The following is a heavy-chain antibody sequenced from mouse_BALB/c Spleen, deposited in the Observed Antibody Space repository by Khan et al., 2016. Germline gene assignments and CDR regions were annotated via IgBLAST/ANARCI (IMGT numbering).Heavy chain of an antibody. J-gene: IGHJ2*01. CDR2: IDPENAYT. CDR1: GFNIKDYY. Sequence: VQLKQSGAELVRSGASVRLSCTASGFNIKDYYMHWVKQRPEQGLEWIGWIDPENAYTEYAPKFQGKATLTADSSSNTAYLQLSSLTSEDTAVDYGNAEGYDGGFDYWGQGTTLTVSS. D-gene: IGHD2-2*01. CDR3: NAEGYDGGFDY. V-gene: IGHV14-4*02.